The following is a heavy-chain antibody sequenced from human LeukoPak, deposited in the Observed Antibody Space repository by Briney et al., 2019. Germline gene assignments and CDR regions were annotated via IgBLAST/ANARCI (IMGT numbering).Heavy chain of an antibody. CDR3: ARDVGRRLHFAL. CDR2: ISYSGST. Sequence: GSLRLSCAASGFTFRSYAMNWVRQAPGKGLEWIGFISYSGSTNYNPSLKSRVTISVDTSQNQFSLKLTSVTAADTALYYCARDVGRRLHFALWGQGTLVTVSS. D-gene: IGHD5-24*01. V-gene: IGHV4-59*01. CDR1: GFTFRSYA. J-gene: IGHJ4*02.